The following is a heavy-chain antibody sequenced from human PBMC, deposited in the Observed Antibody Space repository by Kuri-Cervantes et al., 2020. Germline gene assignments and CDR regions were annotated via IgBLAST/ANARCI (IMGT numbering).Heavy chain of an antibody. J-gene: IGHJ6*02. CDR2: MNPNSGNT. D-gene: IGHD6-13*01. V-gene: IGHV1-8*01. CDR1: GYPFTSYD. Sequence: ASVKVSCKASGYPFTSYDINWVRQATGQGLEWMGWMNPNSGNTGYAQKFQGRVTMTRNTSISTAYMELSSLRSEDTAVYYCARGLRSEQQLTAYGMDVWGQGTTVTVSS. CDR3: ARGLRSEQQLTAYGMDV.